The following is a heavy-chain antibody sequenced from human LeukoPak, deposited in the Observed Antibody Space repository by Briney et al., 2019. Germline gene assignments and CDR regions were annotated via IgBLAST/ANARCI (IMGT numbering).Heavy chain of an antibody. CDR3: ARRVGTNYSDY. CDR2: INHSGST. V-gene: IGHV4-34*01. Sequence: SETLSLTCAVYGGSFCGYYWSWIRQRPGKGLEWIGEINHSGSTNYNPSLKSRVTISVATSKNRFSLKRRSVTAADTAVYYCARRVGTNYSDYWGQGTLVTVS. CDR1: GGSFCGYY. J-gene: IGHJ4*02. D-gene: IGHD2-2*01.